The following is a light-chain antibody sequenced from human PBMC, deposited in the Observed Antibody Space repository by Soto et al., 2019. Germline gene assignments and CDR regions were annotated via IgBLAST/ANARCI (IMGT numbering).Light chain of an antibody. CDR1: SSDVGGQNA. CDR3: CSYAGSSTVV. V-gene: IGLV2-23*02. CDR2: DVS. J-gene: IGLJ2*01. Sequence: QSVLTQPASVSRSPGQSITISCTGTSSDVGGQNAVSWYQQHPGKAPKFIIYDVSKRPSGVSSRFSGSKSGNTASLTISGLQAEDEADYYCCSYAGSSTVVFGGGTKVTVL.